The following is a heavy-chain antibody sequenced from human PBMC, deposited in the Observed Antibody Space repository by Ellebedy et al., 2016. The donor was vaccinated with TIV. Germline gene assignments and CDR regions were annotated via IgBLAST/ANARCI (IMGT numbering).Heavy chain of an antibody. J-gene: IGHJ4*02. V-gene: IGHV3-23*01. Sequence: GESLKISCAASGFTFSSYAMSWVRQAPGKGLEWVSAISGSGGSTYYADSVKGRFTISRDNSKNTLYLQMNSLRAEDTAVYYCVKDGDRRGGIDYWGQGTLVTVSS. CDR3: VKDGDRRGGIDY. D-gene: IGHD2-21*02. CDR1: GFTFSSYA. CDR2: ISGSGGST.